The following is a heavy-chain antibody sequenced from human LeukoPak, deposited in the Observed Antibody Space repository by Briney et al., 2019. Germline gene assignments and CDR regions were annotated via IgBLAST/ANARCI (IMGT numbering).Heavy chain of an antibody. V-gene: IGHV3-74*01. CDR2: INTDGSST. CDR1: GFTFSSYW. CDR3: AREGTKKARVFDY. Sequence: PGRSLRLSCAASGFTFSSYWMHWVRQAPGKGLVWVSRINTDGSSTSYADSVKGRFTISRDNAKNTLYLQMNSLRAEDTAVYYCAREGTKKARVFDYWGQGTLVTVSS. J-gene: IGHJ4*02. D-gene: IGHD2-8*01.